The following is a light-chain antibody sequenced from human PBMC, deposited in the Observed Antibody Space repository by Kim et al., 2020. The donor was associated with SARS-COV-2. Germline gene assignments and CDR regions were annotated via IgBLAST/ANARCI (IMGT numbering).Light chain of an antibody. CDR2: MNN. J-gene: IGLJ1*01. Sequence: QRITIACSGSSSYIGNNYEYWYQQLPGTAPKLLIYMNNHRPSGVPDRFSGSKSGTSASLAISGLRCEDEADYYCASWDDSLSGLYVFGTGTNVTVL. CDR1: SSYIGNNY. CDR3: ASWDDSLSGLYV. V-gene: IGLV1-47*01.